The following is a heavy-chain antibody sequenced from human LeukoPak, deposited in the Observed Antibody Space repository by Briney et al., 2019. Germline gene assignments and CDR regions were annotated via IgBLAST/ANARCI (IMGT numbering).Heavy chain of an antibody. V-gene: IGHV4-59*12. Sequence: PSETLSLTCTVSGGSISSYYWSWIRQPPGKGLEWIGEINHSGSTYYNPSLKSRVTISVDTSKNQFSLKLSSVTAADTAVYYCATTTIRLGYWGQGTLVTVSS. CDR2: INHSGST. CDR3: ATTTIRLGY. CDR1: GGSISSYY. J-gene: IGHJ4*02. D-gene: IGHD1-26*01.